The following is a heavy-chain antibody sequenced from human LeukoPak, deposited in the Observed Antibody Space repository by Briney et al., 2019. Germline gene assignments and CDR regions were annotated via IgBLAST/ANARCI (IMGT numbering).Heavy chain of an antibody. CDR1: GGSFSGYY. V-gene: IGHV4-34*01. J-gene: IGHJ6*04. CDR2: INHSGST. D-gene: IGHD2-2*01. CDR3: ARFGYCSSTSCYGPYYPMDV. Sequence: PSETLSLTCAVYGGSFSGYYWSWIRQPPGKGLEWIGEINHSGSTNYNPSLKSRVTISVDTSKNQFSLKPSSVTAADTAVYCCARFGYCSSTSCYGPYYPMDVWGKGTTVTVSS.